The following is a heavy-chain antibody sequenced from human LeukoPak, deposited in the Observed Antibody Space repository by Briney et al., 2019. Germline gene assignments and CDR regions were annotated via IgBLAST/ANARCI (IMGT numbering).Heavy chain of an antibody. Sequence: GGSLRLSCAASGFTFSSYCMTWVRHGPGKGLEWVATINKDGTEKYYVDSVKGRFTISRDNVENSLYLHMDSLRAEDTAVYYCARDRGRNSFDYWGQGTLVSVSS. CDR1: GFTFSSYC. CDR3: ARDRGRNSFDY. J-gene: IGHJ4*02. V-gene: IGHV3-7*01. D-gene: IGHD1-14*01. CDR2: INKDGTEK.